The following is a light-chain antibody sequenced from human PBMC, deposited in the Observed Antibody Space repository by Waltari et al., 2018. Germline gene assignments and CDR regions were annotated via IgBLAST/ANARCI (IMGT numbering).Light chain of an antibody. Sequence: EIVLTQSPGTLCLSPGERATLSCRAAQSVPTNYLAWYQQKPGQAPRLLFYGASRRATGIPDRFSGSGSGTDFTLTISRLEPEDSAVYYCQQYGSSSWTFGQGTKVEIK. CDR3: QQYGSSSWT. J-gene: IGKJ1*01. CDR2: GAS. V-gene: IGKV3-20*01. CDR1: QSVPTNY.